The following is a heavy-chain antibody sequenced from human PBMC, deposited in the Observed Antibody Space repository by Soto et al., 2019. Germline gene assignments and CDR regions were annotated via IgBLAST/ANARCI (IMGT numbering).Heavy chain of an antibody. Sequence: GVCLRLSWAASGFTFSNAWMSWVRQAPGKGLEWVGRIKSRTDGGTTDYAAPVQGRFTISRDDSKNTRYLHMKSLKTEDTAVYYCTTDLYRGFDYWGQGALVTVSS. CDR1: GFTFSNAW. D-gene: IGHD3-16*01. CDR3: TTDLYRGFDY. CDR2: IKSRTDGGTT. V-gene: IGHV3-15*05. J-gene: IGHJ4*02.